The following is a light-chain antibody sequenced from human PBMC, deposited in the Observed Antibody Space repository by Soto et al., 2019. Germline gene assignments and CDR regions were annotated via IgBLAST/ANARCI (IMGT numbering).Light chain of an antibody. J-gene: IGKJ1*01. CDR2: GAS. V-gene: IGKV3-20*01. Sequence: EILMTQSPGTLSLSPGERATLSCRASQSVSSSFLAWYQKKPGQAPRLLIYGASSRATGIPDRFSGSGSGTDFTLTISRLEPEDFAVYYCQQYGSSPRTFGQGTKVDI. CDR1: QSVSSSF. CDR3: QQYGSSPRT.